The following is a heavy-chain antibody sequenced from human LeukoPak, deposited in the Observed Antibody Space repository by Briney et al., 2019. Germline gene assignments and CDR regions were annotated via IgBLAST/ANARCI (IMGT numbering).Heavy chain of an antibody. Sequence: AGGSLRLSCTGSGFTFGDYALSWVRQAPGKGLEWIGFITSKAFGGTTEYAASVKGRFTISRDDSKSIAYLQMNSLRTDDTAVYYCTRDMIYTFHYWGQGTLVTVSS. CDR3: TRDMIYTFHY. CDR2: ITSKAFGGTT. CDR1: GFTFGDYA. D-gene: IGHD3-16*01. J-gene: IGHJ4*02. V-gene: IGHV3-49*04.